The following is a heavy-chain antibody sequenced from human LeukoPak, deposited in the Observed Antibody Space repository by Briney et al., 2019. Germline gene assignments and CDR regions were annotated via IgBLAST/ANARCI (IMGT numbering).Heavy chain of an antibody. V-gene: IGHV3-11*04. Sequence: KSGGSLRLSCAASGFTFSDYYMSWIRQAPGKGLEWVSYISSSGSTIYYADSVKGRFTISRDNAKNSLYLQMNSLRAEDTAVYYCARESSTGLTVDYWGQGTLVTVSS. CDR3: ARESSTGLTVDY. CDR1: GFTFSDYY. J-gene: IGHJ4*02. CDR2: ISSSGSTI. D-gene: IGHD2-2*01.